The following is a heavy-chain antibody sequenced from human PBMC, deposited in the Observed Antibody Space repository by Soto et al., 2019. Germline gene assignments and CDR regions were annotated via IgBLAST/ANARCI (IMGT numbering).Heavy chain of an antibody. V-gene: IGHV1-3*05. CDR3: ARSIVVVTALDY. D-gene: IGHD2-21*02. J-gene: IGHJ4*02. CDR2: INAGNGNT. CDR1: GYTFTSYA. Sequence: QVQLVQSGAEEKKPGASVKVSCKASGYTFTSYAMHWVRQAPGQRLEWMGWINAGNGNTKYSQKFQGRVTITRDTPASTAYMELRSLRSEDTAVYYCARSIVVVTALDYWGQGTLVTVSP.